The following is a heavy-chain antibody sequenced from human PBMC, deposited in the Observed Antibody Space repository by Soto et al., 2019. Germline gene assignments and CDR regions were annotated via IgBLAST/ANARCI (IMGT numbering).Heavy chain of an antibody. D-gene: IGHD6-19*01. CDR3: ARARGWYIDY. CDR2: IYSGGST. V-gene: IGHV3-53*01. Sequence: VRQAPGKGLEWVSVIYSGGSTYYADSAKGRFTISRDNSKNTLYLQMNSLRAEDTAVYYCARARGWYIDYWGQGTLVTVSS. J-gene: IGHJ4*02.